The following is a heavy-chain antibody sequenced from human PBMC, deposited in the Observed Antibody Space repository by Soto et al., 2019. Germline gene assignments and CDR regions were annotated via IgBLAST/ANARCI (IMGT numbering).Heavy chain of an antibody. CDR2: ISGTGGST. CDR3: AKDLGHTYGQGFDC. D-gene: IGHD5-18*01. Sequence: PGGSLRLSCAGSGFTFSYYVMNWVRQAPGKGLEWVSGISGTGGSTYYADSVKGRFTISRDNSKNTLYLQMNSLRAEDTAIYFCAKDLGHTYGQGFDCWGQGILVTVSS. CDR1: GFTFSYYV. V-gene: IGHV3-23*01. J-gene: IGHJ4*02.